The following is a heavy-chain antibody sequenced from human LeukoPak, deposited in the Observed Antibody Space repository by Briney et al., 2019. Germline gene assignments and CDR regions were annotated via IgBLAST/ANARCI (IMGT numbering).Heavy chain of an antibody. CDR2: FDPEDGET. Sequence: ASVKVSCKVSGYTLTELSMHWVRQAPGKGLEWMGGFDPEDGETIYAQKFQGRVTMTEDTSTDTAYMELSSLRSEDTAVYYCATVGATLPHDAFDIWGQGTTVTVSS. CDR1: GYTLTELS. V-gene: IGHV1-24*01. J-gene: IGHJ3*02. D-gene: IGHD1-26*01. CDR3: ATVGATLPHDAFDI.